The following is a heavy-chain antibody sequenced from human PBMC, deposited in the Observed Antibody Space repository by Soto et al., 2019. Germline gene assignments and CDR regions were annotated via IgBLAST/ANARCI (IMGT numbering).Heavy chain of an antibody. J-gene: IGHJ4*02. V-gene: IGHV4-59*01. CDR3: ARAYSTSWTYSFDS. CDR2: IYYSGST. Sequence: PSGNPSLTSTVSGGSISSYYWSWIRQPPGKGLDWIGHIYYSGSTNYNPSGSTNYDPSLKSRVTISVDVSKNQFSLKLNSVTAADTAVYCWARAYSTSWTYSFDSWVQVSLVT. D-gene: IGHD6-13*01. CDR1: GGSISSYY.